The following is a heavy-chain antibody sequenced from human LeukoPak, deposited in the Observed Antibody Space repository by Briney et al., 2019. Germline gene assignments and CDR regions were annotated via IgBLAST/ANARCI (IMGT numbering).Heavy chain of an antibody. D-gene: IGHD3-3*01. J-gene: IGHJ4*02. Sequence: GGSLRPSCAASGFTFSSYWMSWVRQAPGKGLEWVANIKQDGSEKYYVDSVKGRFTISRDNAKNSLYLQMNSLRAEDTAVYYCATDRGWRTSGYYLYYFEYWGQGTLVTYSS. CDR3: ATDRGWRTSGYYLYYFEY. CDR1: GFTFSSYW. CDR2: IKQDGSEK. V-gene: IGHV3-7*01.